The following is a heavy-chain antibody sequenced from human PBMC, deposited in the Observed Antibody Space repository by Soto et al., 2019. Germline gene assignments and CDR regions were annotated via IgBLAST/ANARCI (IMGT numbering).Heavy chain of an antibody. CDR1: GFTFSSYA. CDR2: ISGGGETT. V-gene: IGHV3-23*01. J-gene: IGHJ4*02. Sequence: EVQLLESGGGLVQPGGSLRLSCAASGFTFSSYAMWWVRQAPGKGLECVSAISGGGETTYYADSVKGRFTISRDNSKNTLYLQTNSVRAEATAVYYCAFNSGSGSYYVDYWGQGTLVTVSS. D-gene: IGHD3-10*01. CDR3: AFNSGSGSYYVDY.